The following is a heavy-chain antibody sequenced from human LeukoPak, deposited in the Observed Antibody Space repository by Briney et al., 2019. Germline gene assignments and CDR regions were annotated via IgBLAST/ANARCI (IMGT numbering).Heavy chain of an antibody. CDR1: GGTFSSYA. CDR3: AREGRAVVTAISPGYYMDV. CDR2: IIPIFGTA. V-gene: IGHV1-69*06. D-gene: IGHD2-21*02. J-gene: IGHJ6*03. Sequence: VASVKVSYKASGGTFSSYAISWVRQAPGQGLEWMGRIIPIFGTANYAQKFQGRVTITADKSTSTAYMELSSLRSEDAAVYYCAREGRAVVTAISPGYYMDVWGKGTTVTVSS.